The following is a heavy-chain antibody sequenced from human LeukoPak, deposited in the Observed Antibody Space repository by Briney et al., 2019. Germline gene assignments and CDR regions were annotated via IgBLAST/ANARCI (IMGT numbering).Heavy chain of an antibody. Sequence: QPGGSLRLSCAASGFSFSSYSINWVRQAPGKGLEWVSYISGDGNAKHYTDSVKGRFTISRDNAENALYLQMNSLRAEDTAVYFCARDYVYAFDYWGQGTLVTVSS. D-gene: IGHD2/OR15-2a*01. J-gene: IGHJ4*02. CDR3: ARDYVYAFDY. CDR1: GFSFSSYS. CDR2: ISGDGNAK. V-gene: IGHV3-48*01.